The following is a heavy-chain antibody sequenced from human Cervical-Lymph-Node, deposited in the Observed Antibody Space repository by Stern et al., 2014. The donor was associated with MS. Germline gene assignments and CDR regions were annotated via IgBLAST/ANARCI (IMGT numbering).Heavy chain of an antibody. J-gene: IGHJ6*02. CDR2: IWPDGSIK. D-gene: IGHD3-16*01. CDR1: GFTFSSYG. Sequence: VQLVESGGGVVLPGRSLRISCAASGFTFSSYGMHWVRPAPGKGLEWVRVIWPDGSIKQYADSVMGRFTISKDNDRSTLYLQMNSLRAEDTAVYYCARGGLWGAYAPMDVWGQGTTVTVSS. CDR3: ARGGLWGAYAPMDV. V-gene: IGHV3-33*01.